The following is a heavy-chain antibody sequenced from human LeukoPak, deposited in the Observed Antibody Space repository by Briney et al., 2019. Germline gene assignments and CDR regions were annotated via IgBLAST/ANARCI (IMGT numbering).Heavy chain of an antibody. CDR1: GYTFTSYY. CDR3: VRDQGPAYGMDV. J-gene: IGHJ6*02. Sequence: ASVKVSCKASGYTFTSYYMHWVRQAPGQGLEWMGIINPSGGSTSYAQKFQGRVTMTRDTPTSTVYMELSSLRSEDTAVYYCVRDQGPAYGMDVWGQGTTVTVSS. V-gene: IGHV1-46*01. CDR2: INPSGGST.